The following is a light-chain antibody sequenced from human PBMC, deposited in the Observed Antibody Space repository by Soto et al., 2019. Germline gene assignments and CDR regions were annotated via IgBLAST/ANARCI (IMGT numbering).Light chain of an antibody. Sequence: TQSPSTLSTSVGARVTITCRASQSVSSSYLAWYQQKPGQAPRLLIYGASSRATGIPARFSGSGSSTDFTLTISSLEPEDFAVYFCQQRSNWPLTFGGGTKVDIK. V-gene: IGKV3D-20*02. CDR2: GAS. CDR1: QSVSSSY. J-gene: IGKJ4*01. CDR3: QQRSNWPLT.